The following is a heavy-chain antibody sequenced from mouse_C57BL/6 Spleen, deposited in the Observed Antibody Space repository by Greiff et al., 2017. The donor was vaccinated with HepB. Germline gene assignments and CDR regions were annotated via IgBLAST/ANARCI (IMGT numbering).Heavy chain of an antibody. CDR2: ISDGGSYT. Sequence: EVQGVESGGGLVKPGGSLKLSCAASGFTFSSYAMSWVRQTPEKRLEWVATISDGGSYTYYPDNVKGRFTISRDNAKNNLYLQMSHLKSEDTAMYYCARGYSTDYAMDYWGQGTSVTVSS. CDR1: GFTFSSYA. V-gene: IGHV5-4*01. D-gene: IGHD2-5*01. J-gene: IGHJ4*01. CDR3: ARGYSTDYAMDY.